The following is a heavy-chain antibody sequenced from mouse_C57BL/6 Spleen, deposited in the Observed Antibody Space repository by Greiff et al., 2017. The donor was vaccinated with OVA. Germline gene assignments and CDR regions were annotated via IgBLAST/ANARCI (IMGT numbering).Heavy chain of an antibody. Sequence: DVHLVESGGGLVKPGGSLKLSCAASGFTFSSYAMSWVRQTPEKRLEWVATISDGGSYTYYPDNVKGRFTISRDNAKNNLYLQMSHLKSEDTAMYYCAREGSPSWYFDVWGTGTTVTVSS. CDR1: GFTFSSYA. CDR3: AREGSPSWYFDV. CDR2: ISDGGSYT. J-gene: IGHJ1*03. V-gene: IGHV5-4*01.